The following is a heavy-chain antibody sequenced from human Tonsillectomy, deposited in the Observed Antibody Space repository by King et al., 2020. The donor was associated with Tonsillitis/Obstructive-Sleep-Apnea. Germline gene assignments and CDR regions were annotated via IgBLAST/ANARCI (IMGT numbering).Heavy chain of an antibody. CDR1: GGSISTYY. V-gene: IGHV4-59*08. CDR3: ARGSCSGVSYDSDYYYYMDV. CDR2: MYYSGST. D-gene: IGHD2-15*01. J-gene: IGHJ6*03. Sequence: VQLQESGPGLVKPSETLSLTCTVSGGSISTYYWSWIRQPPGKGLEWIGYMYYSGSTNYNPSLKSRVTMSVDTSKNQFSLKLTSVTAADTAVYYCARGSCSGVSYDSDYYYYMDVWGKGTTVTVSS.